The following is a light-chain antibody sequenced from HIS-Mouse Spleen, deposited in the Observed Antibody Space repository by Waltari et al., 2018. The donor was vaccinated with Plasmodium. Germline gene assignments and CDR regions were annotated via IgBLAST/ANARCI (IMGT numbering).Light chain of an antibody. V-gene: IGLV8-61*01. CDR2: STN. CDR3: VLYMGSGIWV. J-gene: IGLJ2*01. CDR1: SGSVSTSYY. Sequence: QTVVTQEPSFSVSPGGTVTLPCGLSSGSVSTSYYPSLYQQTPGQAPRTLIYSTNPRSAGVPDRFSGSILGNKAALTITGAQADDESDYYCVLYMGSGIWVFGGGTKLTVL.